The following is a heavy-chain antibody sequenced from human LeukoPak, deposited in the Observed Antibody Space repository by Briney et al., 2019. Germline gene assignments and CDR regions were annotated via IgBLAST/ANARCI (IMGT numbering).Heavy chain of an antibody. CDR2: ISAYNGNT. D-gene: IGHD6-19*01. CDR1: GYTYTSYG. V-gene: IGHV1-18*01. CDR3: ARDLWLVGKDAFDI. Sequence: AASVRVSCKASGYTYTSYGISWVRHAPGQGLEWMGWISAYNGNTNYAQKLQGRVTMTTDTSTSTAYMELRSLRSDDTAVYYCARDLWLVGKDAFDIWGQGTMVTVSS. J-gene: IGHJ3*02.